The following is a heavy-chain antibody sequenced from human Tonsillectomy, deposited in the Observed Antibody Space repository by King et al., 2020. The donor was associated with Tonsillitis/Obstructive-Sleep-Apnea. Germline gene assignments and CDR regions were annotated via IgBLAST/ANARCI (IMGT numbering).Heavy chain of an antibody. V-gene: IGHV1-69*10. J-gene: IGHJ6*02. D-gene: IGHD4-17*01. CDR1: GGTFSSYA. CDR3: ARGSGDYGDYAGGMDV. CDR2: IIPILDIV. Sequence: QLVQSGAEVKKSGSSVKVSCKASGGTFSSYAISWVRQAPGQGLEWMGGIIPILDIVNYAQKFQARVTITADRSTSTAYMELSSLRSADTAVYYCARGSGDYGDYAGGMDVWGQGTTVTVSS.